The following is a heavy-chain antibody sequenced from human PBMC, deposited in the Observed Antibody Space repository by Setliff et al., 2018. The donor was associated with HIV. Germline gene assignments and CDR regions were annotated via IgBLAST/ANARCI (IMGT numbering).Heavy chain of an antibody. CDR3: ARIQLWKLEYYYYYYMDV. D-gene: IGHD5-18*01. J-gene: IGHJ6*03. Sequence: SGPTLVNPTQTLTLTCTFSGFSLSTDGVGVGWIRQPPGKALEWLAHIFSNDEKSYSTSLKSRLTISKDTSKSQVVLTMTNMDPVDTATYYCARIQLWKLEYYYYYYMDVWGKGTTVTVSS. V-gene: IGHV2-26*01. CDR1: GFSLSTDGVG. CDR2: IFSNDEK.